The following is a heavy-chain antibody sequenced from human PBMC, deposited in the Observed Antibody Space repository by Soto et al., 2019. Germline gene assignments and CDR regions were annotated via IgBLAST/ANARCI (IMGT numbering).Heavy chain of an antibody. V-gene: IGHV3-23*01. Sequence: EVVLLESGGGLVQPGGSLRLACEVSGFAFSFYSMSWVRQAPGKGLEWVASISGNGGTTYYAASGKGRFTFSRDNSKNTLYLQMHNLRGEDTAVDYCAKDRGGFTNGWEFFDSWGQGTLVTVSS. CDR2: ISGNGGTT. D-gene: IGHD3-10*01. J-gene: IGHJ4*02. CDR3: AKDRGGFTNGWEFFDS. CDR1: GFAFSFYS.